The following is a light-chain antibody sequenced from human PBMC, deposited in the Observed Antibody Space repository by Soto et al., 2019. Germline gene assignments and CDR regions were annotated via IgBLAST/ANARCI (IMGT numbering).Light chain of an antibody. V-gene: IGKV3-20*01. CDR2: GAS. CDR3: QQYDSSPVT. J-gene: IGKJ1*01. Sequence: EMVLTQSPGTLSLSPGERATLSCRASQSGSSSYLAWYQQKPGQAPRLLIYGASSRATGIPDRFSGSGSGTDFTLTISRLEPDAFAVSYGQQYDSSPVTVGQGTKVEI. CDR1: QSGSSSY.